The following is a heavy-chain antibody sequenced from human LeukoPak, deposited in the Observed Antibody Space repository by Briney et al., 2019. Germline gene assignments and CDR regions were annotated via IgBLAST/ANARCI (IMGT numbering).Heavy chain of an antibody. J-gene: IGHJ5*02. Sequence: KPSETLSLTCTVSGDSISSYYWGWIRQPPGKGLEWIGSTYHSGSTNYNPSLKSRVTISVDTSKNQFSLKLNSVTAADTAVYYCARVPHGETVFGVVLYWLDPWGQGTLVTVFS. D-gene: IGHD3-3*01. CDR3: ARVPHGETVFGVVLYWLDP. CDR2: TYHSGST. V-gene: IGHV4-38-2*02. CDR1: GDSISSYY.